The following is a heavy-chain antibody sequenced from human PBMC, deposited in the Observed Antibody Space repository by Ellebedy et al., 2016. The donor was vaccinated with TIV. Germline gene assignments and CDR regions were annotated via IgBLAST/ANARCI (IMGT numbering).Heavy chain of an antibody. CDR1: GFTVSSNY. D-gene: IGHD4-17*01. Sequence: LSLTXXVSGFTVSSNYMSWVRQAPGRGLEWVSVIYAGGTTDYVASVKGRFSISRDTSKNTLFLQMNSLRADDTAIYYCAVGRPNYGDFPSWGQGTLVTVSS. V-gene: IGHV3-53*01. CDR3: AVGRPNYGDFPS. J-gene: IGHJ5*02. CDR2: IYAGGTT.